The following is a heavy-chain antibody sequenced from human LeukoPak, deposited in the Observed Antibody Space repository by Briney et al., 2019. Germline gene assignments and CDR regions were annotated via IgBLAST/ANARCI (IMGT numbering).Heavy chain of an antibody. CDR2: IHTSGST. CDR3: ARLSYYYDST. J-gene: IGHJ5*02. CDR1: GGSISSGSYY. V-gene: IGHV4-61*09. Sequence: SQTLSLTCTVSGGSISSGSYYWSWIRQPAGKGLEWIGHIHTSGSTNQNPSLKSRVTISVDTSKNQFSLKLSSVTAADTAVYYCARLSYYYDSTWGQGTLVTVSS. D-gene: IGHD3-22*01.